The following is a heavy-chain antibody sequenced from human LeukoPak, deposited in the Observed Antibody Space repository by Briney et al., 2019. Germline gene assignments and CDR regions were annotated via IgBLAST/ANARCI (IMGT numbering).Heavy chain of an antibody. D-gene: IGHD3-22*01. Sequence: ASVKVSCKASGYTFRGYYMHWVRQAPVQGLEWMGWINPNSGGTNDAQKFQGRVTMTRDTSISTAYMELSRLRSDDTAVYYCARAYSSGYLFLGYWGQGTLVTVSS. CDR3: ARAYSSGYLFLGY. CDR1: GYTFRGYY. V-gene: IGHV1-2*02. J-gene: IGHJ4*02. CDR2: INPNSGGT.